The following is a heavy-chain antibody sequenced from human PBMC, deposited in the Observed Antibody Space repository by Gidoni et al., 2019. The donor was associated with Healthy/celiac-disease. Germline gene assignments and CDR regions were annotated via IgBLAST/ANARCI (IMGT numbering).Heavy chain of an antibody. CDR1: GGSISSSSYY. Sequence: QLQLQESGPGLVKPSETLSITCTVSGGSISSSSYYWGWIRQPPGKGREWIGSIYYSGSTYYNPALKSRVTISVDTSKNQFSLKLSSVTAADTAVYYCAAGKGGATYYFDYWGQGTLVTVSS. V-gene: IGHV4-39*01. CDR3: AAGKGGATYYFDY. CDR2: IYYSGST. D-gene: IGHD1-26*01. J-gene: IGHJ4*02.